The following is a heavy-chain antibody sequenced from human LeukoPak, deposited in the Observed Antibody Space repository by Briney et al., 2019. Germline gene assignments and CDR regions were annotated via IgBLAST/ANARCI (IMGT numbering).Heavy chain of an antibody. J-gene: IGHJ4*02. Sequence: GASVKVSCKASGGTFSSYAISWVRQAPGQGLEWMGGIIPIFGTANYAQKFQGRVTITADKSTSTAYMELSGLRSEDTAVYYCASRLDYVWGGYLDYWGQGTLVTVSS. D-gene: IGHD3-16*02. CDR1: GGTFSSYA. CDR2: IIPIFGTA. CDR3: ASRLDYVWGGYLDY. V-gene: IGHV1-69*06.